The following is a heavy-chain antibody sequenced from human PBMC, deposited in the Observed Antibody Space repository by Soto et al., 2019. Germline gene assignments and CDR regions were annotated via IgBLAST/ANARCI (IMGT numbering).Heavy chain of an antibody. J-gene: IGHJ6*02. V-gene: IGHV1-69*06. D-gene: IGHD1-26*01. Sequence: GASVKVSCKASGGTFSSYAMSWVRQAPGQGLEWMGGIIPIFGTANYAQKFQGRVTVTADKSTSTAYMELSSLRSEDTAVYYCARRTLGWELLTPYYYYYGMDVWGQGTTVTVSS. CDR2: IIPIFGTA. CDR1: GGTFSSYA. CDR3: ARRTLGWELLTPYYYYYGMDV.